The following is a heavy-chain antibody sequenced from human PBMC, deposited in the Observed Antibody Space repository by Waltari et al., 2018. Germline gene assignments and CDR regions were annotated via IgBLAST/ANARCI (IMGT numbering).Heavy chain of an antibody. V-gene: IGHV1-69*01. CDR2: IIPIFGTA. D-gene: IGHD2-15*01. Sequence: QVQLVQSGAEVKKPGSSVKVSCKASGGTFSSYAISWVRKAPGQGLEGMGGIIPIFGTANYAQKFQGRVTITADESTSTAYMELSSLRSEDTAVYYCARGGNIVVVVAAIPSAFDIWGQGTMVTVSS. CDR1: GGTFSSYA. J-gene: IGHJ3*02. CDR3: ARGGNIVVVVAAIPSAFDI.